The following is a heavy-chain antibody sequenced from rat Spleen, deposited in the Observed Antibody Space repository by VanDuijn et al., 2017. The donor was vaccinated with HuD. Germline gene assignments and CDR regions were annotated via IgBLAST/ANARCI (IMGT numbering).Heavy chain of an antibody. CDR2: ISTGGGNT. D-gene: IGHD1-9*01. CDR1: GFTFSDYY. CDR3: ARPHGMGITTYWYFDF. V-gene: IGHV5-25*01. J-gene: IGHJ1*01. Sequence: VQLVESDGGLVQPGRSLKLSCAASGFTFSDYYMAWVRQAPTKGLEWVASISTGGGNTYYRDSVKGRFTISRDNAKSTLYLQMDSLRSEDTATYYCARPHGMGITTYWYFDFWGPGTMVTVSS.